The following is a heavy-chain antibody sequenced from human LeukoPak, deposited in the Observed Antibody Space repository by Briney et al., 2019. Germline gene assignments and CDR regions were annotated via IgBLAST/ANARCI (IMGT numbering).Heavy chain of an antibody. D-gene: IGHD5-18*01. CDR2: ITPIFGTA. CDR1: GGTFSSYA. CDR3: ARPDEDRGYSYGYNY. J-gene: IGHJ4*02. Sequence: GASVTVSCKASGGTFSSYAISWVRQAPGQGLEWMGGITPIFGTANYAQKFQGRVTITADESTSTAYMELSSLRSEDTAVYYCARPDEDRGYSYGYNYWGQGTLVTVSS. V-gene: IGHV1-69*13.